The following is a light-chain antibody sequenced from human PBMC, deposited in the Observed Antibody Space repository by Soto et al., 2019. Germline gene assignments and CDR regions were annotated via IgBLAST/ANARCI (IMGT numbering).Light chain of an antibody. Sequence: ALTQPASMSDSPGQSITISCIGTSSDIGAFNHVSWHQQHPGKAPKLIIYDVIHRPSGVSSRFSGSKTGNTASLIISGLQAEDEADYYCSSYTSSSSYVFGSGTKVTV. J-gene: IGLJ1*01. CDR1: SSDIGAFNH. V-gene: IGLV2-14*03. CDR2: DVI. CDR3: SSYTSSSSYV.